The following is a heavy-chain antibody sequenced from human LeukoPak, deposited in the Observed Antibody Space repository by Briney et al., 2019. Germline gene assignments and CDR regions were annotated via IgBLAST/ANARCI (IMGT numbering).Heavy chain of an antibody. D-gene: IGHD3-3*01. CDR2: INPNSGGT. Sequence: ASVKVSCKASGYTFTGYYMHWVRQAPGQGLEWMGWINPNSGGTNYAQKFQGRVTMTTDTSTSTAYMELRSLRSDDTAVYYCARDLGYDFWSGYYGTRFDYWGQGTLVTVSS. CDR1: GYTFTGYY. V-gene: IGHV1-2*02. J-gene: IGHJ4*02. CDR3: ARDLGYDFWSGYYGTRFDY.